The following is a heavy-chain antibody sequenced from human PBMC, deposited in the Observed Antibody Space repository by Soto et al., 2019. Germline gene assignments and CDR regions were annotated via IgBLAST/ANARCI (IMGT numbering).Heavy chain of an antibody. V-gene: IGHV4-30-2*01. J-gene: IGHJ5*02. CDR1: GGSISSGGYS. CDR2: IYHSGST. CDR3: ARDQSWHDLVWWFDP. Sequence: SETLSLTCAVSGGSISSGGYSWSWIRQPPGKGLEWIGYIYHSGSTYYNPSLKSRVTMTTDTSTRTAYMEMRSLTSEDTAVYYCARDQSWHDLVWWFDPWGQGTLVTVSS. D-gene: IGHD1-1*01.